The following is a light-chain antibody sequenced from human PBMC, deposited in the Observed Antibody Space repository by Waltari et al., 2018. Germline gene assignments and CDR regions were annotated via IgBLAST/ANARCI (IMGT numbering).Light chain of an antibody. V-gene: IGKV3-20*01. CDR3: QHHVRLPAT. Sequence: LTTSPGTLSLSPGKRAPISCRASQSVNTYLAWYQQKPGQAPRLLSYGAYTRAAGSPDRFSGSGFGTDVSLTISRLEAEDFAVYYCQHHVRLPATFGQGTKVEIK. J-gene: IGKJ1*01. CDR2: GAY. CDR1: QSVNTY.